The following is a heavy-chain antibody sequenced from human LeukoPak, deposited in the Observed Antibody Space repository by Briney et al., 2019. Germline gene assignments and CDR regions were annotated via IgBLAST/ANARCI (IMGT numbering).Heavy chain of an antibody. CDR3: ARRRTFGWFGP. D-gene: IGHD1-14*01. CDR1: GGSFSGYY. J-gene: IGHJ5*02. CDR2: INHSGST. V-gene: IGHV4-34*01. Sequence: SETLSLTCAVYGGSFSGYYWSWIRQPPGKGLEWIGEINHSGSTNYNPSLKSRVTISVDTSKNQFSLKLSSVTAADTAVYYCARRRTFGWFGPWGQGTLVTVSS.